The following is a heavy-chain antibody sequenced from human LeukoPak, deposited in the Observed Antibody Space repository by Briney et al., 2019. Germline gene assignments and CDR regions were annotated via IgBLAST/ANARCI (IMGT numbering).Heavy chain of an antibody. CDR2: IKQDGSEK. D-gene: IGHD3-3*01. CDR3: ARERQNKDFWSGGDY. Sequence: GGSLRLSCAASGFTFSTYSMNWVRQAPGKGLEWVANIKQDGSEKYYVDSVKGRFTISRDNAKNSLYLQMNTLRPEDTAVYYCARERQNKDFWSGGDYWGQGTLVTVSS. J-gene: IGHJ4*02. CDR1: GFTFSTYS. V-gene: IGHV3-7*01.